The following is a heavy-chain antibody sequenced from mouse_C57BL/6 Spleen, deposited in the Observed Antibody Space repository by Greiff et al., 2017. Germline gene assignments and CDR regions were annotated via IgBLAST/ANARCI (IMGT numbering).Heavy chain of an antibody. J-gene: IGHJ2*01. CDR2: INPNNGGT. D-gene: IGHD2-4*01. V-gene: IGHV1-26*01. CDR1: GYTFTDYY. Sequence: EVQLQQSGPELVKPGASVKISCKASGYTFTDYYMNWVKQSHGKSLEWIGDINPNNGGTSYNQKFKGKATLTVDKSSSTAYMELRSLTSEDSAVYYCARLYYDYEDYWGQGTTLTVSS. CDR3: ARLYYDYEDY.